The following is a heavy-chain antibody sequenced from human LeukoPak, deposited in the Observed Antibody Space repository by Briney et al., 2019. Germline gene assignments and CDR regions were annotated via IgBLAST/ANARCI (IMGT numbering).Heavy chain of an antibody. CDR1: GGSISNYF. J-gene: IGHJ4*02. Sequence: SETLSLTCTVSGGSISNYFWTWIRQPPDKGPEWIGYIYYNGNTNYNPSLKSRVIISVDTSKNQFSLKLSSVTAADTAVYYCARSNILDYWGQGTLVTVS. V-gene: IGHV4-59*01. CDR3: ARSNILDY. D-gene: IGHD4-11*01. CDR2: IYYNGNT.